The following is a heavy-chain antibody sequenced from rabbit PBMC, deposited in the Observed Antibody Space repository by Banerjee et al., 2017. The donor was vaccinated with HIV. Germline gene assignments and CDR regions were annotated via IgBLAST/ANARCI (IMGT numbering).Heavy chain of an antibody. V-gene: IGHV1S45*01. CDR2: IGAAST. CDR1: GFSFSSSYW. Sequence: QEQLEESGGDLVKPEGSLTLTCTASGFSFSSSYWICWVRQAPGKGLEWIACIGAASTYYATWAKGRFTISKTSSTTVTLQMTSLTAADTATYFCARNSYDDYGDYHSYYFNLWGPGTLVTVS. D-gene: IGHD2-1*01. J-gene: IGHJ4*01. CDR3: ARNSYDDYGDYHSYYFNL.